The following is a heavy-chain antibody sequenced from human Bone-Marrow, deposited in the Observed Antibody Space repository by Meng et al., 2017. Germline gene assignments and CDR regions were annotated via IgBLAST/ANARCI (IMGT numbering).Heavy chain of an antibody. CDR1: GGTFSSYA. V-gene: IGHV1-69*05. CDR2: IIPIFGTA. D-gene: IGHD4-23*01. Sequence: QGPLGQSGAGGKKPGSSVKVSCKASGGTFSSYAISWVRQAPGQGLEWMGGIIPIFGTANYAQKFQGRVTITTDESTSTAYMELSSLRSEDTAVYYCARFSVVTGYWFDPWGQGTLVTVSS. J-gene: IGHJ5*02. CDR3: ARFSVVTGYWFDP.